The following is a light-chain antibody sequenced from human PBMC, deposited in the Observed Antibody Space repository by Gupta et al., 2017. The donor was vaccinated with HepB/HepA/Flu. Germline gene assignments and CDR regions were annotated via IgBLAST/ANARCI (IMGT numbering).Light chain of an antibody. CDR2: GAS. CDR1: QSVSSN. V-gene: IGKV3-15*01. J-gene: IGKJ4*01. Sequence: IVMTQSPVTLSVSPGERATLSCRASQSVSSNLAWYQQKPGQAPRLLIYGASTRATGIPARFSGSGSGTEFTLTISSLHSEDFAVYYCQQYYNWPLTFGGGTKVEIK. CDR3: QQYYNWPLT.